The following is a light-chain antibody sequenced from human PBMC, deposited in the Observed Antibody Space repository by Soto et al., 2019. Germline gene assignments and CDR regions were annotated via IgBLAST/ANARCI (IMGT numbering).Light chain of an antibody. V-gene: IGKV3-15*01. CDR2: GAS. Sequence: EIVMTQSPATLSVSPGERATLSCRASQSVSSNLAWYQQKPGQAPRLLIYGASTRATGIPARFSGSGSGTEFTLTISSLQSEDFAVYYCQQLNYWPRITFGQGTEVDI. CDR3: QQLNYWPRIT. J-gene: IGKJ1*01. CDR1: QSVSSN.